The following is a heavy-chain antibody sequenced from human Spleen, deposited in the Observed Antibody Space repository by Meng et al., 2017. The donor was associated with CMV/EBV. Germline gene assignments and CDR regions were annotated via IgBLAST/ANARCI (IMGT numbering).Heavy chain of an antibody. CDR2: IRYDGSNK. CDR1: GFTVSSNY. CDR3: AKGRSKYYYYYYGMDV. J-gene: IGHJ6*02. V-gene: IGHV3-30*02. Sequence: GESLKISCAASGFTVSSNYMNWVRQAPGKGLEWVAFIRYDGSNKYYADSVKGRFTISRDNSKNTLYLQMNSLRAEDTAVYYCAKGRSKYYYYYYGMDVWGQGTTVTVSS.